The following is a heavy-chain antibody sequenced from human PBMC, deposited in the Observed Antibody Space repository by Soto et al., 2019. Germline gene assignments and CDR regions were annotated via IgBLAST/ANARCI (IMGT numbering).Heavy chain of an antibody. CDR3: ARGGIGVAGTGGTWFDP. Sequence: EVQLVESGGGLVQPGGSLRPSCAASGFTFSTYDMHWVRQPTGKGLEWVSSIGTAGDTYYAGSVKGRFTISRENARNSLSLRMNSLRAGDTAVYYCARGGIGVAGTGGTWFDPWGQGTLVTVSS. CDR2: IGTAGDT. CDR1: GFTFSTYD. J-gene: IGHJ5*02. V-gene: IGHV3-13*01. D-gene: IGHD6-19*01.